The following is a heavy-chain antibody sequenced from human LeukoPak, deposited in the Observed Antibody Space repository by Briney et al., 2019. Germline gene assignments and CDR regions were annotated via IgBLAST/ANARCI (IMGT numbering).Heavy chain of an antibody. J-gene: IGHJ4*02. V-gene: IGHV4-34*01. CDR2: INHSGST. D-gene: IGHD3-10*01. CDR3: ARGHGSGSYYNGY. CDR1: GGSFSGYY. Sequence: SETLSLTCAVYGGSFSGYYWSWMRQPPGKGLEWIGEINHSGSTNYNPSLKSRVTISVDTPKNQFSLKLSSVTAADTAVYYCARGHGSGSYYNGYWGQGTLVTVSS.